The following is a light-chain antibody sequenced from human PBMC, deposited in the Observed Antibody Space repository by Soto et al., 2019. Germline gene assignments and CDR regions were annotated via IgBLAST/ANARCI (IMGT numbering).Light chain of an antibody. CDR1: QGISSY. CDR2: AAS. V-gene: IGKV1-9*01. J-gene: IGKJ1*01. CDR3: QQTYTPPRT. Sequence: DIQLTQSPSFLSASVGARVPITCRASQGISSYLAWYQQKPGKAPKLLISAASTLQSGVPSRFSGSGSGTEFTLTIGSLQPEDFATYYCQQTYTPPRTFGQGTKVDIK.